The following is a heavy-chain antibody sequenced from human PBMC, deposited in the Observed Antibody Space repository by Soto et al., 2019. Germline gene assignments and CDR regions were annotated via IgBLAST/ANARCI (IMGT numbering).Heavy chain of an antibody. D-gene: IGHD1-1*01. J-gene: IGHJ6*02. CDR2: ILYNGTT. V-gene: IGHV4-59*01. Sequence: QVQLQESGPGLVKPSETLSLTCTVSGGYISLYYWSWIRQSPGKGLEWIGYILYNGTTTYNPSLRSRVTISLDTSKNQFSLKLSSVTAADTGVYYCARDGGEIWNGHYYYSGMDVWGQGITVTVSS. CDR3: ARDGGEIWNGHYYYSGMDV. CDR1: GGYISLYY.